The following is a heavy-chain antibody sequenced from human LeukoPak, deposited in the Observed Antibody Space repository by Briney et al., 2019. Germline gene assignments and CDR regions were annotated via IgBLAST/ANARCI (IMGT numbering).Heavy chain of an antibody. V-gene: IGHV3-30-3*02. D-gene: IGHD3-10*01. J-gene: IGHJ6*02. CDR3: AKSITMVRGVKAYYYGMDV. CDR1: GFTFSSYA. CDR2: ISYDGSNK. Sequence: PGRSLRLSCAASGFTFSSYAMHWVRQAPGKGPEWVAVISYDGSNKYYADSVKGRFTISRDNSKNTLYLQMNSLRAEDTAVYYCAKSITMVRGVKAYYYGMDVWGQGTTVTVSS.